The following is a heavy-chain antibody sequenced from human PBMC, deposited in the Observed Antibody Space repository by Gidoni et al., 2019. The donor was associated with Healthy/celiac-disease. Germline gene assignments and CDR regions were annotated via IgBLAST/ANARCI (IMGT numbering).Heavy chain of an antibody. J-gene: IGHJ6*02. V-gene: IGHV4-39*01. D-gene: IGHD2-15*01. CDR1: GASISSSSYY. Sequence: QLQLQESSPGLVQPPETLSLTCTVSGASISSSSYYWRWIRQPPGKGLEWIGSNSYSGSTYYNPSLKSRVTISVDTSKNQFSLKLSSVTAADTAVYYCARSVLGYCSGGSCYLKDPYYYYGMDVWGQGTTVTVSS. CDR3: ARSVLGYCSGGSCYLKDPYYYYGMDV. CDR2: NSYSGST.